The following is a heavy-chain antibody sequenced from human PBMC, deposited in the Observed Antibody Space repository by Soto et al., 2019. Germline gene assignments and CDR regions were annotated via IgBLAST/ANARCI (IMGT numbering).Heavy chain of an antibody. D-gene: IGHD2-15*01. CDR1: GYIFTAYD. CDR3: ARTGGYCSGGSCYPLDH. Sequence: QVPLVQSGAGVQKPGATANISCKASGYIFTAYDMHWVRQAPGQRLEWLGWINTATGDTQYSPSFQGRVTLSRDTSATTAYMELSGLRFEDTAVYYCARTGGYCSGGSCYPLDHWGQGTLVTVSS. J-gene: IGHJ4*02. V-gene: IGHV1-3*04. CDR2: INTATGDT.